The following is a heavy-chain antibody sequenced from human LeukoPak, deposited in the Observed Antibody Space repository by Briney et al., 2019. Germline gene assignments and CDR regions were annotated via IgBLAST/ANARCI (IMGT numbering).Heavy chain of an antibody. V-gene: IGHV4-34*01. CDR2: INHSGST. J-gene: IGHJ4*02. Sequence: PSETLSLTCAVFGGSFNGYYWSWIRQPPGKGLEWIGEINHSGSTNYNPSLKSRVTISVDTSKNQFSLKLSSVTAADTAVYYCARGILGGLSSSYYFDYWGQGTLVTVSS. CDR3: ARGILGGLSSSYYFDY. D-gene: IGHD6-6*01. CDR1: GGSFNGYY.